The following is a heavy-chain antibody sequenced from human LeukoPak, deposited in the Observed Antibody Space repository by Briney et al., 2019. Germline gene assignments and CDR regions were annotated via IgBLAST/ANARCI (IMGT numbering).Heavy chain of an antibody. V-gene: IGHV1-46*01. D-gene: IGHD6-19*01. J-gene: IGHJ4*02. CDR1: GYTFTNYF. CDR3: ARGGYSSGWYNYFDY. Sequence: ASVKVSCKASGYTFTNYFMHWVRQAPGQGLEWMGIINPITGTTTYAQKFQGRVTISVDTSKNQFSLKLSSVTAADTAVYYCARGGYSSGWYNYFDYWGQGTLVTVSS. CDR2: INPITGTT.